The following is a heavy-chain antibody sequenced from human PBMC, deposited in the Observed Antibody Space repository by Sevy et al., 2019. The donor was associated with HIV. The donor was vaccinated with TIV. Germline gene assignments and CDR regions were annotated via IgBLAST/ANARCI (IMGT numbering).Heavy chain of an antibody. CDR3: VGPKLTYTNGWHYFDY. D-gene: IGHD2-8*01. Sequence: SETLSLTCIVSGASISNTAYYWGWIRQSPGKGREWIASIRHGGYTFYNPSLKSRVTISADTSKNQFSLKLTSMSAADTSIYYCVGPKLTYTNGWHYFDYWGQGAVVTVSS. J-gene: IGHJ4*02. V-gene: IGHV4-39*01. CDR1: GASISNTAYY. CDR2: IRHGGYT.